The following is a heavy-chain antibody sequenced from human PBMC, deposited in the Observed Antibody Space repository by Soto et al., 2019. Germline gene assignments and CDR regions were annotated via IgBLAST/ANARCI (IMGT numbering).Heavy chain of an antibody. Sequence: PSETLSLTCTVSGGSISSGDYYWSWIRQPPGKGLEWIGYIYYSGSTYYNPSLKSRVTISVDTSKNQFSLKLSSVTAAYTALYYCARGSYYYDSSGYYRYWGQGTLVTVS. CDR2: IYYSGST. D-gene: IGHD3-22*01. CDR1: GGSISSGDYY. V-gene: IGHV4-30-4*01. CDR3: ARGSYYYDSSGYYRY. J-gene: IGHJ4*02.